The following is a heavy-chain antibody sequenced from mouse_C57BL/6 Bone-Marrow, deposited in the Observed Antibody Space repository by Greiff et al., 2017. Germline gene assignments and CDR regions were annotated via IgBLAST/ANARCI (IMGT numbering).Heavy chain of an antibody. D-gene: IGHD1-1*01. CDR2: ISNGGGST. CDR3: AAGHGVVTHYYAMDY. V-gene: IGHV5-12*01. J-gene: IGHJ4*01. CDR1: GFTFSDYY. Sequence: EVLLVESGGGLVQPGGSLKLSCAASGFTFSDYYMYWVRQTPEKRLEWVAYISNGGGSTNYPDNVKGRFTISRDNAKNTLYLQMSRLKSEDTAMYYYAAGHGVVTHYYAMDYWGQGTSVTVSS.